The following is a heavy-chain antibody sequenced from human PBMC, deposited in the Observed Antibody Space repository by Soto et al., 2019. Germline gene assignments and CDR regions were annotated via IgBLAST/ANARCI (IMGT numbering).Heavy chain of an antibody. CDR3: ARHGVDYGDYASYYYYGMDV. CDR2: IYYSGSA. CDR1: GGSISSSTYY. J-gene: IGHJ6*02. Sequence: SETLSLTCTVSGGSISSSTYYWGWIRQPPGKGLEWIGMIYYSGSAYYNPSLKSRVTISIDTSKNQFSLRLSSVTAADTAVYYCARHGVDYGDYASYYYYGMDVWGRGTRSPSP. V-gene: IGHV4-39*01. D-gene: IGHD4-17*01.